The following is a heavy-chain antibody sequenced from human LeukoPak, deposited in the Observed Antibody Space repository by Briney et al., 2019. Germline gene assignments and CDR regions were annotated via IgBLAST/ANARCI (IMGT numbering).Heavy chain of an antibody. CDR2: INAGNGNT. CDR1: GYTFTSYA. Sequence: ASVKVSCKASGYTFTSYAMHWVRQAPGQRLEWMRWINAGNGNTKYSQKFQGRVTITRDTSASTAYMELSSLRSEDTAVYYCARTYGSGSFFDYWGQGTLVTVSS. V-gene: IGHV1-3*01. D-gene: IGHD3-10*01. CDR3: ARTYGSGSFFDY. J-gene: IGHJ4*02.